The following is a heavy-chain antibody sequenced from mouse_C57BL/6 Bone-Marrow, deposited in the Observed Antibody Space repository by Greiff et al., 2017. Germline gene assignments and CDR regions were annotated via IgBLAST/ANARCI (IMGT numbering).Heavy chain of an antibody. J-gene: IGHJ4*01. V-gene: IGHV1-82*01. CDR3: ARRGLYYYAMDY. CDR1: GYAFSSSW. CDR2: IYPGDGDT. Sequence: VQLQQSGPELVKPGASVKISCKASGYAFSSSWMNWVKQRPGKGLEWIGRIYPGDGDTNYNGKFKGKATLTADKSSSTAYMQLSSLTSEDSAVYFCARRGLYYYAMDYWGQGTSVTVSS.